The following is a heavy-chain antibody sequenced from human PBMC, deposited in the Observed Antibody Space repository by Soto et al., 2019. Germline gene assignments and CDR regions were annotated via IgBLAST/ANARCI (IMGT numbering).Heavy chain of an antibody. Sequence: GGSLRLSCAASGFTFSSYWMSWVRQAPGKGLEWVANIKQDGSEKYYVDSVKGRFTISRDNAKNSLYLQMNSLRAEDTAVYYCARAWVPQLAPSGAFDIWGQGTMVTVSS. V-gene: IGHV3-7*01. CDR2: IKQDGSEK. D-gene: IGHD6-13*01. J-gene: IGHJ3*02. CDR3: ARAWVPQLAPSGAFDI. CDR1: GFTFSSYW.